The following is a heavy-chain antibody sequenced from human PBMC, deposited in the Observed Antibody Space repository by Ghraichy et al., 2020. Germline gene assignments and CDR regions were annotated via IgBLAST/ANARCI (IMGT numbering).Heavy chain of an antibody. V-gene: IGHV3-7*01. J-gene: IGHJ6*02. Sequence: GGSLRLSCAASGFTFSSYWMSWVRQAPGKGLEWVANIKQDGSEKYYVDSVKGRFTISRDNAKNSLYLQMNSLRAEDTAVYYCARDDWNDVYYYYYGMDVWGQGTTVTVSS. CDR2: IKQDGSEK. CDR1: GFTFSSYW. CDR3: ARDDWNDVYYYYYGMDV. D-gene: IGHD1-1*01.